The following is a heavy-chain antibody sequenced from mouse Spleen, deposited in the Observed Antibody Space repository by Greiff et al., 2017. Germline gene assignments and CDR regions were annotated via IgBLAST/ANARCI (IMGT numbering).Heavy chain of an antibody. CDR3: TDYYGGYFDV. CDR2: IRLKSNNYAT. CDR1: GFTFSNYW. J-gene: IGHJ1*01. V-gene: IGHV6-6*02. D-gene: IGHD1-1*01. Sequence: EVNLVESGGGLVQPGGSMKLSCVASGFTFSNYWMNWVRQSPEKGLEWVAEIRLKSNNYATHYAESVKGRFIISRDDSKSSVYLQMNNLRAEDTGIYYCTDYYGGYFDVWGAGTTVTVSS.